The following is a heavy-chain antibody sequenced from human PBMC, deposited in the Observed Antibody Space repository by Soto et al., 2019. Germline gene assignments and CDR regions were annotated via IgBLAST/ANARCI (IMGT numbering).Heavy chain of an antibody. D-gene: IGHD2-15*01. J-gene: IGHJ6*02. CDR1: GYSFTSYW. V-gene: IGHV5-51*01. CDR2: IYPGDSDT. Sequence: GESLKISCKGSGYSFTSYWIGWVRQMPGKGLECMGIIYPGDSDTRYSPSFQGQVTISADKSISTAYLQWSSLKASDTAMYYCARVFCSGGSCYSSRRYGMDVWGQGTTVTVS. CDR3: ARVFCSGGSCYSSRRYGMDV.